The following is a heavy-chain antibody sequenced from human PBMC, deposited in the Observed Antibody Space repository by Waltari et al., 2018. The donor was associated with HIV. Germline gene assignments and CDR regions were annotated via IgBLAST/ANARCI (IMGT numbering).Heavy chain of an antibody. D-gene: IGHD2-15*01. CDR3: AGGYARVYDAFDI. CDR2: ISYVGRKK. CDR1: GFTFSSYA. V-gene: IGHV3-30*04. J-gene: IGHJ3*02. Sequence: QVQLVESGGGVVQPGRSLRLSCAASGFTFSSYAMHWVRQAPGKGLEWVAVISYVGRKKYYADSVKGRCTISRDNSKNTLYLQMNSLRAEDTAVYYCAGGYARVYDAFDIWGQGTMVTVSS.